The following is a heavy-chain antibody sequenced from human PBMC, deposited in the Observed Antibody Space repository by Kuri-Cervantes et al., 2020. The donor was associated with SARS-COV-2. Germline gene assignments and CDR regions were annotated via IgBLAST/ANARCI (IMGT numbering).Heavy chain of an antibody. V-gene: IGHV4-59*08. Sequence: GSLRLSCTVSGGSISSYYWSWIRQPPGKGLEWIGYIYYSGSTNYNPSLKSRVTISVDTSKNQFSLELSSLTAANPAVYYCARQALTFFGVPYLRGGGYYYYGMDVWGQGTTVTVSS. D-gene: IGHD3-3*01. CDR1: GGSISSYY. CDR3: ARQALTFFGVPYLRGGGYYYYGMDV. CDR2: IYYSGST. J-gene: IGHJ6*02.